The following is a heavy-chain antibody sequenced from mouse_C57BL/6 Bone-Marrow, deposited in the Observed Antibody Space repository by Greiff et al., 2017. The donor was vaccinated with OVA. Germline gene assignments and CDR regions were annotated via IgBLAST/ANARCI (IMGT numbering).Heavy chain of an antibody. V-gene: IGHV1-82*01. CDR1: GYAFSSSW. CDR2: IYPGDGDT. D-gene: IGHD2-4*01. CDR3: ARWGLRGLSYFDY. Sequence: VQLQQSGPELVKPGASVKISCKASGYAFSSSWMNWVKQRPGKGLEWIGRIYPGDGDTNYNGKFKGKATLTADKSSSTAYMQLSSLTTEDSAIYYCARWGLRGLSYFDYWGQGTTLTVSS. J-gene: IGHJ2*01.